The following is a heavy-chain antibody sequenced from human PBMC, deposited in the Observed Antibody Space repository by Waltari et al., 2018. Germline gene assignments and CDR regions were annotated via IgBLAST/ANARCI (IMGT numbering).Heavy chain of an antibody. J-gene: IGHJ4*02. D-gene: IGHD2-15*01. CDR2: IHGSGKT. Sequence: QVQLQESGPGLVKPSGTLSLTCAVSCDSVSSSYWWSWVRQPPGKGLAWIGQIHGSGKTHYNPSLESRVTVSMDTSNNQFTLKLTSATVADTAVYYCARDRGRGLYLDSWGQGTLVTVSP. V-gene: IGHV4-4*02. CDR3: ARDRGRGLYLDS. CDR1: CDSVSSSYW.